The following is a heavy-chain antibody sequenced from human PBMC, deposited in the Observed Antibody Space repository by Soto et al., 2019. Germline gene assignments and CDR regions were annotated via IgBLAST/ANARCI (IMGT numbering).Heavy chain of an antibody. V-gene: IGHV4-59*01. CDR3: ARWSITMVRGVIRYNWFDP. CDR1: GGSISRYY. D-gene: IGHD3-10*01. Sequence: SETLSLTCTVSGGSISRYYWSWILQPPWKGLEWIGYIYYSGSTNYNPSLKSRVTISVDTSKNQFSLKLSSVTAADTAVYYCARWSITMVRGVIRYNWFDPWGQGTLVTVSS. CDR2: IYYSGST. J-gene: IGHJ5*02.